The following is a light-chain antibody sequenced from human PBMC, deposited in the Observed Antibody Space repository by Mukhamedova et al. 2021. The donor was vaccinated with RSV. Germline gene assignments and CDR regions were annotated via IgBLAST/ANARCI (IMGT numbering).Light chain of an antibody. CDR2: AAS. CDR3: QHSYGSPWT. Sequence: WYQRRAHGRAPNLLIYAASTLHTGVPSRFSGSGSGTDFSLTIAGLEPEDFATYYCQHSYGSPWTFGQGTRVEVK. V-gene: IGKV1-39*01. J-gene: IGKJ1*01.